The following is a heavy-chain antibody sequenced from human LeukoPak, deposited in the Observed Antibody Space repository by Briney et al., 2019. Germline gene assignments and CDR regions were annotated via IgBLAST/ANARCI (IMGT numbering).Heavy chain of an antibody. CDR1: GFTFSSYA. Sequence: GGSLRLSCAASGFTFSSYAMNWVRQPPGKGLEWVSGMSGSGGSTYYADSVKGRFTISRDNAKNSLYLQMNSLRAEDTAVYYCARDNSGYLYRFDYWGQGTLVTVSS. V-gene: IGHV3-23*01. CDR2: MSGSGGST. CDR3: ARDNSGYLYRFDY. D-gene: IGHD3-22*01. J-gene: IGHJ4*02.